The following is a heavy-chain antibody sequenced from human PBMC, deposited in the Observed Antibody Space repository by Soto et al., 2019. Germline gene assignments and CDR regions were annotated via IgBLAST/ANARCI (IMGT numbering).Heavy chain of an antibody. V-gene: IGHV4-31*03. CDR1: GGSISSGGYY. CDR2: IYYSGST. D-gene: IGHD6-19*01. J-gene: IGHJ6*02. Sequence: PSETLSLTCTVSGGSISSGGYYWSWIRQHPGKGLEWIGYIYYSGSTYYNPSLKSRVTISVDTSKNQFSLKLSSVTAADTAVYYCARDVTDSSGPTLGMGVWGQGTTVTVSS. CDR3: ARDVTDSSGPTLGMGV.